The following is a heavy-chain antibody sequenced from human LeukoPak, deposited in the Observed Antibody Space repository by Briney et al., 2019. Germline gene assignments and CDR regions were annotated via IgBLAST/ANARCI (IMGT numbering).Heavy chain of an antibody. CDR1: GFTFSSFA. V-gene: IGHV3-30-3*02. D-gene: IGHD3-16*01. CDR3: AKFGPARHDY. CDR2: ISHDERQK. J-gene: IGHJ4*02. Sequence: GRSLRLSCAASGFTFSSFAIHWVRQAPGKGPEWVAVISHDERQKYYSESVKGRFTISRDNSKNTLYLQMNSLRAEDTAVYYCAKFGPARHDYWGQGTLVTVSS.